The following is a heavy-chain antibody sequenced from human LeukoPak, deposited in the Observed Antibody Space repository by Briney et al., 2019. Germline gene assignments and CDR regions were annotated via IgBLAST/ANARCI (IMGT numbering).Heavy chain of an antibody. D-gene: IGHD1-1*01. CDR1: GGSINNYY. J-gene: IGHJ4*02. CDR2: IYYSGST. Sequence: PSETLSLTCTVSGGSINNYYWSWIRQPPGKGLEWIGYIYYSGSTNYNPSLKSRVTISVDMSKNQFSLKLSSVTAADTAVYYCASVGYADYWGQGTLVTVSS. V-gene: IGHV4-59*01. CDR3: ASVGYADY.